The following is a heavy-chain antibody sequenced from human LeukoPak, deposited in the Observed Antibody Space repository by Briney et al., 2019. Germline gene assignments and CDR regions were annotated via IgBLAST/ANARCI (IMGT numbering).Heavy chain of an antibody. J-gene: IGHJ4*02. Sequence: GGSLRLSCAASGFTFSSYSMNWVRQAPGKGLEWVSSISSSSSYIYYADSVKGRFTISRDNAKNSLYLQMNSLRAEDTAVYYCARGRDYDILTGYYKDGGMWDTDYWGQGTLATVSS. CDR2: ISSSSSYI. CDR1: GFTFSSYS. V-gene: IGHV3-21*01. D-gene: IGHD3-9*01. CDR3: ARGRDYDILTGYYKDGGMWDTDY.